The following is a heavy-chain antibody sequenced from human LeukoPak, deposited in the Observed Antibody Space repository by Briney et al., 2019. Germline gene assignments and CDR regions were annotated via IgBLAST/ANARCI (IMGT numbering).Heavy chain of an antibody. CDR3: AKTHLGYCSSSSCQNDY. D-gene: IGHD2-2*01. CDR2: IRYDGSNK. V-gene: IGHV3-30*02. J-gene: IGHJ4*02. CDR1: GFTFSSYG. Sequence: GGSLRLSCAASGFTFSSYGMHWVRQAPGKGLEWVAFIRYDGSNKYYADSVKGRFTISRDNSKNTVYLQMNSLRAEDTAVYYCAKTHLGYCSSSSCQNDYWGQGTLVTVSS.